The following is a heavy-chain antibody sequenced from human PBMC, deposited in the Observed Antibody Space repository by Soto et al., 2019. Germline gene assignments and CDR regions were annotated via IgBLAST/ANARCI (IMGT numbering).Heavy chain of an antibody. V-gene: IGHV4-39*01. J-gene: IGHJ4*02. D-gene: IGHD2-15*01. CDR1: GGSISSSSYY. Sequence: PSETLSLTCTVSGGSISSSSYYWGWIRQPPGKGLEWIGSFYYSGNTYYNPSLKSRVTISVDTSKNQFSLKLSSVTAADTAVYYCARLYGGSLFDYWGQGTLVTAPQ. CDR2: FYYSGNT. CDR3: ARLYGGSLFDY.